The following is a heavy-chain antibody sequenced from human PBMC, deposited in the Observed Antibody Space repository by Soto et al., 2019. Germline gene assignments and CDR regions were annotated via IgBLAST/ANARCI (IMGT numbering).Heavy chain of an antibody. J-gene: IGHJ4*02. CDR1: GGSFSGYY. Sequence: SETLSLTCAVYGGSFSGYYWSWIRQPPGKGLEWIGEINHSGSTNYNPSLKSRVTISVDTSKNQFSLKLSSVTAADTAVYYCARGCRDSSGYYALDYWGQGTLVTVS. D-gene: IGHD3-22*01. CDR2: INHSGST. CDR3: ARGCRDSSGYYALDY. V-gene: IGHV4-34*01.